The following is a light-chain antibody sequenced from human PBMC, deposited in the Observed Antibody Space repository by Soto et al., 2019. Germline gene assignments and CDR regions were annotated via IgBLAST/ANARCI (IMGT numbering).Light chain of an antibody. J-gene: IGLJ3*02. Sequence: QSVLTQPASVSGSPGQSITISCTGASSDVGAYNYVSWYQLHPGKAPKLMTYEVNNRPSGVSHRFSGSKSGNTASLTISGLQPEDEADYYCSSYVSSGTVVFGGGTKLTVL. CDR2: EVN. CDR1: SSDVGAYNY. CDR3: SSYVSSGTVV. V-gene: IGLV2-14*01.